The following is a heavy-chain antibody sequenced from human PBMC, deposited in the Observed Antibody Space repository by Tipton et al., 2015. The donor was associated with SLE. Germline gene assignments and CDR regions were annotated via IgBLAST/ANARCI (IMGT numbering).Heavy chain of an antibody. J-gene: IGHJ5*02. D-gene: IGHD3-22*01. CDR2: IYPGDSDT. CDR1: GYSFTNYW. Sequence: QSGPEVKKPGESLKISCKASGYSFTNYWIGWVRQMPGKGLEWMGIIYPGDSDTRYSPSFQGQVTISADKSITTAYLQWSSLKASDTAMYYCARLGADSSGYYLYWFDPWGQGTLVTVSS. CDR3: ARLGADSSGYYLYWFDP. V-gene: IGHV5-51*03.